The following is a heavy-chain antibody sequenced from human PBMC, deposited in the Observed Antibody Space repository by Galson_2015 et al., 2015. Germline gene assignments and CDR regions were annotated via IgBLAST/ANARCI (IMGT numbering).Heavy chain of an antibody. V-gene: IGHV3-7*03. CDR1: GFTFSSYW. CDR2: IKQDGSEK. J-gene: IGHJ4*02. Sequence: SLRLSCAASGFTFSSYWMSWVRQAPGKGLEWVANIKQDGSEKYYVDSVKGRFTISRDSAKNSLYLQMNSLRAEDTAVYYCARSLSGSYYGGLNYWGQGTLVTVSS. CDR3: ARSLSGSYYGGLNY. D-gene: IGHD3-10*01.